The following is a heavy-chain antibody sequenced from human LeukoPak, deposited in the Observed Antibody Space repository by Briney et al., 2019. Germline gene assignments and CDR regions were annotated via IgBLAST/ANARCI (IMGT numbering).Heavy chain of an antibody. V-gene: IGHV4-30-2*01. CDR1: GASISIREYS. J-gene: IGHJ4*02. CDR2: IYHGGAT. CDR3: VSHYGDYERDY. D-gene: IGHD4-17*01. Sequence: PSQTLSLSCAVSGASISIREYSWNWIRQPPGTGLEWIGYIYHGGATYYSPSLEGRVTLSGDRSKNQFSLNLYSVTAADTAVYYCVSHYGDYERDYWGQGVPVTVSS.